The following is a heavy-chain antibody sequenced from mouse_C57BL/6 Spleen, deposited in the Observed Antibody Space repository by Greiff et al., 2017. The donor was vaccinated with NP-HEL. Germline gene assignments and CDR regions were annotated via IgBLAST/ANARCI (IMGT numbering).Heavy chain of an antibody. J-gene: IGHJ4*01. Sequence: DVQLVESGGGLVKPGGSLNLSCAASGFTFSSYAMSWVRQTPEKRLEWVATISDGGSYTYYPDNVKGRFTISRDNAKNNLYLQMSHLKSEDTAMYYCAREPIYYYGSSPYYYAMDYWGQGTSVTVSS. D-gene: IGHD1-1*01. CDR1: GFTFSSYA. CDR3: AREPIYYYGSSPYYYAMDY. V-gene: IGHV5-4*01. CDR2: ISDGGSYT.